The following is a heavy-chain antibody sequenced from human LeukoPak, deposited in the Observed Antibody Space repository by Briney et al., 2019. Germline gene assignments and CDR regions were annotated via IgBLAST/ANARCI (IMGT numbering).Heavy chain of an antibody. Sequence: GGSLRLSCAASGFTFSSYGMHWVRQAPGKGLEWVAVIWYDGSNKYYADSVKGRFTISRDNSKNTLYLQMNSLRAEDTAVYYCAREFGDGYLVDYWGQGTLVTVSS. J-gene: IGHJ4*02. CDR2: IWYDGSNK. D-gene: IGHD5-24*01. CDR1: GFTFSSYG. CDR3: AREFGDGYLVDY. V-gene: IGHV3-33*01.